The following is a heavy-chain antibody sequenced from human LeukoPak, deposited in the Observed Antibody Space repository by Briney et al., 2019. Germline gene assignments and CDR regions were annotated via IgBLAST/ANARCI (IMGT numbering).Heavy chain of an antibody. Sequence: PGGSLRLSCAASGFSFSSYVMSWVRQAPGKGLEWVSVISSGGDTTFYADSVKGRLTISRDNSKNTLYLQINSLRAEDTAVYYCAKGRYRGGDCYSYYFEYWGQGTLVAVSS. CDR2: ISSGGDTT. CDR3: AKGRYRGGDCYSYYFEY. V-gene: IGHV3-23*01. J-gene: IGHJ4*02. CDR1: GFSFSSYV. D-gene: IGHD2-21*02.